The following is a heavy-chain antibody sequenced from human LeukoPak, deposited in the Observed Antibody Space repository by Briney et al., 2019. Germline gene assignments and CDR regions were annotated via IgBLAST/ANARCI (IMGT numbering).Heavy chain of an antibody. CDR3: ARAEVPAAIKSGAFDI. Sequence: GRSLRLSCGASGFTFSSYGMHWVRQAPGKGLEWVAVIWYDGSNKYYADSVKGRFTISRDNSKNTLYLQMNSLRAEDTAVYYCARAEVPAAIKSGAFDIWVQGTMVTVSS. CDR2: IWYDGSNK. CDR1: GFTFSSYG. D-gene: IGHD2-2*01. J-gene: IGHJ3*02. V-gene: IGHV3-33*01.